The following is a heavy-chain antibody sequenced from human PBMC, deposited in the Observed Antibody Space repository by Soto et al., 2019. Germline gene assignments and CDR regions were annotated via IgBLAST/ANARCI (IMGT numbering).Heavy chain of an antibody. CDR3: ARLLMGGELAFAY. V-gene: IGHV4-59*01. J-gene: IGHJ4*02. Sequence: QVQLQESGPGLVKPSETLSLTCTVSVGSISSYYWSWIRQTPGKGLEWIGKIYYSGSTNYNPSLKRRVTISRDTSKIQVSLTLSSVTAADTAVYYCARLLMGGELAFAYWGQGTLVTVSA. CDR1: VGSISSYY. D-gene: IGHD1-26*01. CDR2: IYYSGST.